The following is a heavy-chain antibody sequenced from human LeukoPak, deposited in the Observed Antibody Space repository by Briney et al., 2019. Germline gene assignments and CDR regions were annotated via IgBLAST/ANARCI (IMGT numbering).Heavy chain of an antibody. CDR2: IYYSGST. Sequence: SETLSLTCTVSGGSISSSSYYWSWIRQPPGKGLEWIGYIYYSGSTNYNPSLKSRVTISVDTSKNQFSLKLSSVTAADTAVYYCARGTSLRAARYYFDYWGQGTLVTVSS. J-gene: IGHJ4*02. D-gene: IGHD6-6*01. V-gene: IGHV4-61*01. CDR1: GGSISSSSYY. CDR3: ARGTSLRAARYYFDY.